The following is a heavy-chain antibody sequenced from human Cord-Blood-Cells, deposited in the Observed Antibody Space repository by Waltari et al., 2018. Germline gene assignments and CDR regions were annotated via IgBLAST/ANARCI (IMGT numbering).Heavy chain of an antibody. J-gene: IGHJ4*02. CDR3: ARGNYDILTGYYSN. D-gene: IGHD3-9*01. CDR1: GGSFSGYY. Sequence: QVQLQQWGAGLLKPSETLSLTCAVYGGSFSGYYWSWIRQPPGKGLEWIGEINHSGSTNYNPSLKMRVTISVDTSKNQFSLKLSSVTAADTAVYYCARGNYDILTGYYSNWGQGTLVTVSS. CDR2: INHSGST. V-gene: IGHV4-34*01.